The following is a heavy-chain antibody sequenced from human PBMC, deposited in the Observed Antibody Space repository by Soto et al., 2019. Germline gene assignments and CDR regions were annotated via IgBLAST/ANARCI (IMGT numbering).Heavy chain of an antibody. J-gene: IGHJ4*02. CDR2: INPNSGGT. CDR3: AREPATAKPEGVDF. Sequence: ASVKVSCKASGYTFSDYYIHWVRQAPGQGLEWMGWINPNSGGTKYAPKFQGGVTMTRDTSITTAYMELSRLRSGDTAVYYCAREPATAKPEGVDFWGQGTLVTISS. V-gene: IGHV1-2*02. D-gene: IGHD1-1*01. CDR1: GYTFSDYY.